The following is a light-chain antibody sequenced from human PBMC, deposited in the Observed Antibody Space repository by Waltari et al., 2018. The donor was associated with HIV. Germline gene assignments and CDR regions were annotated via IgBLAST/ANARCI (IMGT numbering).Light chain of an antibody. CDR1: SSNIGTNT. CDR2: NNN. Sequence: QSVLTQPPSASGTPGQRVTISCSGSSSNIGTNTVNWYQQLPGTAPKLLIHNNNHRPSGVPDRFSGSKSGPSASLAISGLQSEDEADYYCAAWDDSLNGPVFGGGTKLTVL. J-gene: IGLJ2*01. V-gene: IGLV1-44*01. CDR3: AAWDDSLNGPV.